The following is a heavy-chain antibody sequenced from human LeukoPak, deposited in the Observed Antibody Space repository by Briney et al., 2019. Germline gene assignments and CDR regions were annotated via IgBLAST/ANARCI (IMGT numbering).Heavy chain of an antibody. D-gene: IGHD1-26*01. J-gene: IGHJ5*02. Sequence: SETLSLTCTVSGGSISSSAYYWGWIRQPPGKGLEWIGSLYYSGSTYYNPSLRSRVTISVDTSKKQFSLKLTSVTAADTAVYYCARQGGSPDWFDPWGQGTLVTVSS. CDR2: LYYSGST. CDR3: ARQGGSPDWFDP. V-gene: IGHV4-39*01. CDR1: GGSISSSAYY.